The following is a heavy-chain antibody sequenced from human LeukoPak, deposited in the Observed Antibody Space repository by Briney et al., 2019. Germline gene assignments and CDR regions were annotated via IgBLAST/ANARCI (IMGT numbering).Heavy chain of an antibody. J-gene: IGHJ3*02. V-gene: IGHV3-30-3*01. CDR2: ISYDGSNK. D-gene: IGHD2-2*03. Sequence: GRSLRLSCAASGFTFSSYAMHWVRQAPGKGLEWVAVISYDGSNKYYADSVKGRFTISRDNSKNTLYLQMNSLRAEDTAVYYCARELEIVVVPAAQPNIAFDNWGQGTMVTVSS. CDR1: GFTFSSYA. CDR3: ARELEIVVVPAAQPNIAFDN.